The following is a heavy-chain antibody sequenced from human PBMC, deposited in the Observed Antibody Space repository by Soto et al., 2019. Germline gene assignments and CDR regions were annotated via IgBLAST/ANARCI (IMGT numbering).Heavy chain of an antibody. D-gene: IGHD3-22*01. V-gene: IGHV1-69*13. CDR2: IIPIFGTA. CDR1: GGTFSSYA. Sequence: SVKVSGKASGGTFSSYAISWVRQAPGQGLEWMGGIIPIFGTANYAQKFQGRVTITADESTSTAYMELSSLRSEDTAVYYCARDPYYYDSSGSAPLWWFDPWGQGTLVTVSS. J-gene: IGHJ5*02. CDR3: ARDPYYYDSSGSAPLWWFDP.